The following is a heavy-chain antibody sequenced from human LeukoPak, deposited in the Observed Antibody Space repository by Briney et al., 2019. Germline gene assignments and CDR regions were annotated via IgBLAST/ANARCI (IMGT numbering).Heavy chain of an antibody. CDR1: GFTFSSYW. Sequence: QPGGSLRLSCAASGFTFSSYWMSWVRQAPGKGLEWVANIKQDGSEKYYVDSVKGRFTISRDNAKISLYLQMNSLRAEDTAVYYCARVMSRGIYGDYVSYFDYWGQGTLVTVSS. CDR2: IKQDGSEK. CDR3: ARVMSRGIYGDYVSYFDY. V-gene: IGHV3-7*03. J-gene: IGHJ4*02. D-gene: IGHD4-17*01.